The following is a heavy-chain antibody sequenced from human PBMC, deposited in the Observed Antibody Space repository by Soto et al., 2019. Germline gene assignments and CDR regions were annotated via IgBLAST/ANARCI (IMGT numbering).Heavy chain of an antibody. V-gene: IGHV1-8*01. CDR3: ARTDYDFWSGYREDYNWFDP. CDR1: GYTFTSYD. Sequence: EASVKVSCKASGYTFTSYDINWVRQATGQGLEWMGWMNPNSGNTGYAQKFQGRVTMTRNTSISTAYMELSSLRSEDTAVYYCARTDYDFWSGYREDYNWFDPWGQGTLVTVSS. D-gene: IGHD3-3*01. CDR2: MNPNSGNT. J-gene: IGHJ5*02.